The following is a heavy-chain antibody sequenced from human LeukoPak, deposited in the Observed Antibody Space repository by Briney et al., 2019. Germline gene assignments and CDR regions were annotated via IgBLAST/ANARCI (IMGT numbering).Heavy chain of an antibody. Sequence: TSETLSLTCTVSGGSIISGGYYWSWIRQHPGKGLEWIGYIYYSGSTYYNPSLKSRVTISVDTSKNQFSLKLSSVTAADTAVYYCARRGDGSAEFDYWGQGTLVTVSS. D-gene: IGHD3-10*01. J-gene: IGHJ4*02. V-gene: IGHV4-31*03. CDR3: ARRGDGSAEFDY. CDR2: IYYSGST. CDR1: GGSIISGGYY.